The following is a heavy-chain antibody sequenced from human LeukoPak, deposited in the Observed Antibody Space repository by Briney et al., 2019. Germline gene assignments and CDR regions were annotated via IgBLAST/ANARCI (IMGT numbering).Heavy chain of an antibody. Sequence: PGGSLRLSCAASGFIFSNYGIHWVRQAPGKGLEWVSYISSSGSTIYYADSVKGRFTISRDNSINSLFLQMNSLTNEDTALYYCAKGAAIGHYYYMDVWGRGTTVTVS. V-gene: IGHV3-48*02. CDR3: AKGAAIGHYYYMDV. J-gene: IGHJ6*03. CDR2: ISSSGSTI. CDR1: GFIFSNYG. D-gene: IGHD6-25*01.